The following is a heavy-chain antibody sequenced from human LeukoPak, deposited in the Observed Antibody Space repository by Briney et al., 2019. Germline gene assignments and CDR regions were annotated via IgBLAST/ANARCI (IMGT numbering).Heavy chain of an antibody. V-gene: IGHV1-8*01. CDR1: GYTCTSYD. D-gene: IGHD3-3*01. CDR2: MNPNSGNT. Sequence: ASVKVSCKASGYTCTSYDINWVRQATGQGLEWMGWMNPNSGNTGYAQKFQGRVTMTRNTSISTAYMELSSLRSEDTAVYYCARGRLILFGVVIKHDAFDIWGQGTMVTVSS. CDR3: ARGRLILFGVVIKHDAFDI. J-gene: IGHJ3*02.